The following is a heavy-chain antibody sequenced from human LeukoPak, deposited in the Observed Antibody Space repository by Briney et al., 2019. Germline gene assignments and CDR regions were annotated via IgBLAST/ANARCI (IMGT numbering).Heavy chain of an antibody. Sequence: GGSLRLSCAASGFTVSSNNNYMSWVRQAPGKGPVWVSVIYTGGRTDYADFVKGRFTISRDNSKNTLYLQMNSLRAEDTAVYYCARSRDSSGWYPFQHWGQGTLVTVSS. J-gene: IGHJ1*01. CDR1: GFTVSSNNNY. CDR2: IYTGGRT. D-gene: IGHD6-19*01. CDR3: ARSRDSSGWYPFQH. V-gene: IGHV3-53*01.